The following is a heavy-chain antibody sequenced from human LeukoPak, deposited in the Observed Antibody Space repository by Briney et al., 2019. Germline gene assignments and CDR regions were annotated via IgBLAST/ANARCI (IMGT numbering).Heavy chain of an antibody. J-gene: IGHJ4*02. Sequence: SETLSLTCSVSGGSISNSGYYWGWIRQSPGKGLEWIGSIFYSGSTYYNPSLKSRVTLSVDTSKNQFSLKLSSVTAADTAVYYCARDLHHRGVTTPFDYWGQGTLVTVSS. CDR1: GGSISNSGYY. CDR2: IFYSGST. D-gene: IGHD3-10*01. V-gene: IGHV4-39*02. CDR3: ARDLHHRGVTTPFDY.